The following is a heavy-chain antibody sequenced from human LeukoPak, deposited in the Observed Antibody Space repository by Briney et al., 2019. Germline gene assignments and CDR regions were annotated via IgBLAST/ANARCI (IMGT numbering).Heavy chain of an antibody. V-gene: IGHV3-21*01. Sequence: GGSLRLSCAASGFPFSSYSMNCVPQAPGKGLEWVSSISSSSSYIYYADSVKGRFTISRDNAKNSLYLQMNSLRAEDTAVYYCASGDSSGYYTACDYWGQGALVTVSS. CDR2: ISSSSSYI. CDR1: GFPFSSYS. CDR3: ASGDSSGYYTACDY. J-gene: IGHJ4*02. D-gene: IGHD3-22*01.